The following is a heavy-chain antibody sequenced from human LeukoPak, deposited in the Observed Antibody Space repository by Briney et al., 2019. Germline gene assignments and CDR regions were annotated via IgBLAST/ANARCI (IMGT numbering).Heavy chain of an antibody. CDR2: IDPSDSYT. CDR3: ARPILTGYYSDAFDI. CDR1: GYSYTSYW. J-gene: IGHJ3*02. V-gene: IGHV5-10-1*01. Sequence: PGESLNTSCKGSGYSYTSYWISWVHQMPGKGLGRMGRIDPSDSYTNYSPSFHGHVTISADTSISTAYMQWSSLKASDTAMYYCARPILTGYYSDAFDIWGQGTMFTVSS. D-gene: IGHD3-9*01.